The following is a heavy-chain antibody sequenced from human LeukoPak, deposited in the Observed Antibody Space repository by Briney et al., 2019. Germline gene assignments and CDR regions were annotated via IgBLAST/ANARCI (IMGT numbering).Heavy chain of an antibody. V-gene: IGHV3-23*01. J-gene: IGHJ1*01. Sequence: GGSLRLSCAASGFTFSSYAMSWVRQAPGKGLQWVSTISGSGAYTYYADSVKGRFTISRDNSKNTLYLQMNSLRAEDTAVYYCAKYFASGSYYKLPHWGQGTLVTVSS. CDR2: ISGSGAYT. CDR1: GFTFSSYA. CDR3: AKYFASGSYYKLPH. D-gene: IGHD3-10*01.